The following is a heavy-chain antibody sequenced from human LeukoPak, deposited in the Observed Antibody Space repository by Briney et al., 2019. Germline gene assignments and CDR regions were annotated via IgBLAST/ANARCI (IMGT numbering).Heavy chain of an antibody. CDR2: INHSGST. D-gene: IGHD3-9*01. CDR3: AREKYSYDILTGYYMGRKEFDY. J-gene: IGHJ4*02. CDR1: GGSFSGYY. Sequence: PSETLSLTCAVYGGSFSGYYWSWIRQPPGKGLEWIGEINHSGSTNYNPSLKSRVTISVDTSKNQFSLKLSSVTAADTAVYYCAREKYSYDILTGYYMGRKEFDYWGQGTLVTVSS. V-gene: IGHV4-34*01.